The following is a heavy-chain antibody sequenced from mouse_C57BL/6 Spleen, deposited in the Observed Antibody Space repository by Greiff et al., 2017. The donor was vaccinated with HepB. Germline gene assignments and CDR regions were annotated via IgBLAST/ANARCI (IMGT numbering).Heavy chain of an antibody. Sequence: QVQLQQSGAELVRPGSSVKLSCKASGYTFTSYWMHWVKQRPIQGLEWIGNIDPSDSETHYNQKFKDKATLTVDKSSSTAYMQLSSLTSEDSAVYYCARGGGLRRGYFDVWGTGTTVTVSS. CDR1: GYTFTSYW. CDR3: ARGGGLRRGYFDV. CDR2: IDPSDSET. D-gene: IGHD2-2*01. V-gene: IGHV1-52*01. J-gene: IGHJ1*03.